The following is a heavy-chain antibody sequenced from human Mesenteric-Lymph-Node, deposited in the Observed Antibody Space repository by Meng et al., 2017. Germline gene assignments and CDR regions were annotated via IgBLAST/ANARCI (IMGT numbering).Heavy chain of an antibody. J-gene: IGHJ4*02. CDR1: GDSISSDIL. CDR3: GRDQGRELINH. Sequence: HLLCSAPARGKPPGTPSLTCTGSGDSISSDILWSWVRQPPGKGLEWIGEVYHRGDTNYNPSLKSRVDISVDKSKNQFYLSLFSVTAADTAVYYCGRDQGRELINHWGQGTLVTVAS. CDR2: VYHRGDT. V-gene: IGHV4-4*03. D-gene: IGHD1-7*01.